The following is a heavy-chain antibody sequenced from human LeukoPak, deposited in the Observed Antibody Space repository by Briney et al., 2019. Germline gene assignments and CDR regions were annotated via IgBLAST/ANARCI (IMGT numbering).Heavy chain of an antibody. Sequence: SETLSLTCTVSDGSITNYYCGWIRQPPGKGLEWIGYTFYTGSTNYNPSLKSRVTMSVDTSKNQFSLKLSSVTAADTAVYFCAKGTRFDPWGQGTLVTVSS. CDR2: TFYTGST. CDR1: DGSITNYY. J-gene: IGHJ5*02. D-gene: IGHD1-7*01. CDR3: AKGTRFDP. V-gene: IGHV4-59*01.